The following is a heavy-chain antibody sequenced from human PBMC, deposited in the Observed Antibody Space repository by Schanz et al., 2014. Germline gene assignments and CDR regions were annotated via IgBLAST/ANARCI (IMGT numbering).Heavy chain of an antibody. CDR2: IGYDGSEK. V-gene: IGHV3-33*08. CDR1: GFTFSDYY. J-gene: IGHJ4*02. D-gene: IGHD3-10*01. CDR3: ARGPIPIQGVPMDF. Sequence: QVQLVDSGGGLVKPGGSLRLSCAASGFTFSDYYMTWIRQAPGKGLEWVANIGYDGSEKYYVDSVKGRFTISRDNSKDTLYLQMSGLTPEDTAVYYCARGPIPIQGVPMDFWGQGTLVTVSS.